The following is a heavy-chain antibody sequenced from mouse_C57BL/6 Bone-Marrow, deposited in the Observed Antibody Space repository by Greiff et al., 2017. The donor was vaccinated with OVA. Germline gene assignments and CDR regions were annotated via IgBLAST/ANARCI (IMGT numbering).Heavy chain of an antibody. CDR3: ARRDYYGPFD. CDR2: IYPRSGNT. Sequence: VQLQQSGAELARPGASVKLSCKASGYTFTSYGISWVKQRTGQGLEWIGEIYPRSGNTYYNEKFNGKATLTADKSSSTAYMELRSLTSEDSAVYFCARRDYYGPFDWGQGTTLTVSS. V-gene: IGHV1-81*01. J-gene: IGHJ2*01. D-gene: IGHD1-1*01. CDR1: GYTFTSYG.